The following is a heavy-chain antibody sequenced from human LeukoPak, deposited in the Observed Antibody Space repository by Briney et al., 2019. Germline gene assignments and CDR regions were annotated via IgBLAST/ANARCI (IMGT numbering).Heavy chain of an antibody. CDR1: GFTFKSFS. J-gene: IGHJ1*01. V-gene: IGHV3-21*06. Sequence: PGGSLRLSCAASGFTFKSFSMNWVRQAPGKGLEWVSSISGDSSFIHYADSVRGRFTISRDNAKNSLYLQMSTLRADDTAVYFCTRDLALFYDIPRGSRFWGQGTLVTVSS. CDR3: TRDLALFYDIPRGSRF. D-gene: IGHD3-16*01. CDR2: ISGDSSFI.